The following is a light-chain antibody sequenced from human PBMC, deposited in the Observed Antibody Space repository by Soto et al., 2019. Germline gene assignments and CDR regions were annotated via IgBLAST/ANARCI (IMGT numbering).Light chain of an antibody. CDR2: EVS. J-gene: IGLJ2*01. V-gene: IGLV2-14*01. CDR1: NNDVGAHNL. CDR3: SSYTMSTTII. Sequence: QSALTQPASVSGSPGQSITISCTGTNNDVGAHNLVSWYQHHPGKAPRLIISEVSNRPSGVSNRFSASNSGNTASLTISGLQAEDEADYYCSSYTMSTTIIFGRGTKVTVL.